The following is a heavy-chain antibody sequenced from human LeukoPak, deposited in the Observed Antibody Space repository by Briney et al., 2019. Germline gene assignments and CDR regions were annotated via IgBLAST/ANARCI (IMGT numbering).Heavy chain of an antibody. Sequence: ASVKVSCKASGGTFSSYAISWVRPAPGQGLEWMGGIIPIFGTANYAQKFQGRVTITTDESTSTAYMELSSLRSEDTAVYYCARDRTVITGTNEGLFWFDPWGQGTLVTVSS. CDR2: IIPIFGTA. CDR1: GGTFSSYA. D-gene: IGHD1-7*01. CDR3: ARDRTVITGTNEGLFWFDP. J-gene: IGHJ5*02. V-gene: IGHV1-69*05.